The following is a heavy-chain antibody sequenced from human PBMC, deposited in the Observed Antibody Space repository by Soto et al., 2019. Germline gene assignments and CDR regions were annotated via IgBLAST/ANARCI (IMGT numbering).Heavy chain of an antibody. CDR2: IIPIFGTA. CDR3: ASRDGYNAFDI. CDR1: GGTFSSYA. Sequence: GASVEVCCKASGGTFSSYAISWVRQAPGQGLEWMGGIIPIFGTANYAQKFQGRVTITADESTSTAYMELSSLRSEDTAVYYCASRDGYNAFDIWGQGTMVTVS. V-gene: IGHV1-69*13. D-gene: IGHD5-12*01. J-gene: IGHJ3*02.